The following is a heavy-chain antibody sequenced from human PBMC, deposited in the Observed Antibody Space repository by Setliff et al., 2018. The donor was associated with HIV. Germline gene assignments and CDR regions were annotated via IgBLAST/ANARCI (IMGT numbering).Heavy chain of an antibody. CDR2: INQGGSEK. CDR1: GFTFSYFG. D-gene: IGHD3-3*01. V-gene: IGHV3-7*01. CDR3: VRVVTIFSTGPHFDP. J-gene: IGHJ5*02. Sequence: GGSLRLSCAASGFTFSYFGMHWVRQAPGKGLEWVALINQGGSEKYHVDSVKGRFTISRDNAKNTVYLQMNSLRAEDTAVYYCVRVVTIFSTGPHFDPWGQGTLVTVSS.